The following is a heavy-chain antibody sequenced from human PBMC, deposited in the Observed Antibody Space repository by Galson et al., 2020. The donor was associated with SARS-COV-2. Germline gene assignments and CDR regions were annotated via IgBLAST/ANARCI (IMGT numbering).Heavy chain of an antibody. D-gene: IGHD3-9*01. V-gene: IGHV4-34*01. Sequence: SETLTLNCAVYGGSLSGNYCNWIRQPPGKRLEWIGEVNHSGSTNYNPSLKSRLIISTDTSTNQFSLRLSSVTAADTSVYYCARRESGLFDRCQSENDLDYWSHGTLVTV. J-gene: IGHJ4*01. CDR1: GGSLSGNY. CDR2: VNHSGST. CDR3: ARRESGLFDRCQSENDLDY.